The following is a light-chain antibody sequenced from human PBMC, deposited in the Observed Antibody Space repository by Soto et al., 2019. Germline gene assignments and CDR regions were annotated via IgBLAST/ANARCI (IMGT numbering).Light chain of an antibody. J-gene: IGLJ3*02. CDR1: SSDVGGYNF. CDR2: NAY. CDR3: TSYTSRSTLV. V-gene: IGLV2-14*03. Sequence: QSALTQPPSVSGSPGQSITISCTGTSSDVGGYNFVSWYQQHPGKAPKLMLYNAYDRPSGISHRFSGSTSGTTAPLTIAGLQAEDEAYYCCTSYTSRSTLVFGGGTKLTVL.